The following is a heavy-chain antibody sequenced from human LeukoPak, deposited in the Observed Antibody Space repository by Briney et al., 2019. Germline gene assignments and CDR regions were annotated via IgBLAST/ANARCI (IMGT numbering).Heavy chain of an antibody. D-gene: IGHD2-15*01. Sequence: ASVEVSCKASGYTFTSYGISWVRQAPGQGLEWMGWISAYNGNTNYAQKLQGRVTMTTDTSTSTAYMELRSLRFDDTAVYYCARDHGRGDWFDPWGQGTLVTVSS. CDR2: ISAYNGNT. J-gene: IGHJ5*02. V-gene: IGHV1-18*04. CDR3: ARDHGRGDWFDP. CDR1: GYTFTSYG.